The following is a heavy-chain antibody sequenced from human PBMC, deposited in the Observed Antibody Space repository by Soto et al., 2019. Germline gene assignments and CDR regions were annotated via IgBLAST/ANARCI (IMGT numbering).Heavy chain of an antibody. CDR3: ARGDNYGSGRDVFDL. Sequence: QVLLVQSGAEVKKPGASVKVSCKASGYSFSTYGVSWVRQAPGQGLEWMGWLNTGDGNTACAQKLQGRITLTTDTSSTTAYMALRSLRSDDTAISYCARGDNYGSGRDVFDLWGQGTLVTVSS. CDR2: LNTGDGNT. V-gene: IGHV1-18*04. CDR1: GYSFSTYG. J-gene: IGHJ4*02. D-gene: IGHD3-10*01.